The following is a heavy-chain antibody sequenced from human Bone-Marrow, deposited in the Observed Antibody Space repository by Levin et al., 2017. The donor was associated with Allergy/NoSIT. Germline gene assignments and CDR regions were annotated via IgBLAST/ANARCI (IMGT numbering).Heavy chain of an antibody. D-gene: IGHD3-22*01. CDR1: GYTFTDYY. CDR2: INPNSGGT. CDR3: ARDPDYYDRAFDI. J-gene: IGHJ3*02. Sequence: ASVKVSCKASGYTFTDYYMNWVRQAPGQGLEWMGWINPNSGGTNYAQKFQGRVTMTRDTSISTAYMELSGLRSDDTVVYYCARDPDYYDRAFDIWGQGTMVTVSS. V-gene: IGHV1-2*02.